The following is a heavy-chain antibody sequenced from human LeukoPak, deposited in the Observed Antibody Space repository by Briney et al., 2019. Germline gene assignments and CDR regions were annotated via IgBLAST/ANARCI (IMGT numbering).Heavy chain of an antibody. Sequence: SQTLSLTCTVSGGSISSGSYYWSWIRQPAGKGLEWIGRIYTSGSTNYNPSLKSRVTISVDTSKNQFSLKLSSVTAADTAVYYCARDVGGATTPDAFDIWGQGTMVTVSS. CDR1: GGSISSGSYY. CDR3: ARDVGGATTPDAFDI. CDR2: IYTSGST. V-gene: IGHV4-61*02. D-gene: IGHD1-26*01. J-gene: IGHJ3*02.